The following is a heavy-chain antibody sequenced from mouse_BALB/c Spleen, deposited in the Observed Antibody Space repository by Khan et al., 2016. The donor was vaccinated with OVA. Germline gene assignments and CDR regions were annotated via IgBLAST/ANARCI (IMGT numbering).Heavy chain of an antibody. CDR1: GFTFSSFG. CDR3: ARSYFYGYYFDQ. Sequence: EVELVESGGGLVQPGGSRKLSCVASGFTFSSFGMHWVRQAPEKGLGWVAYISGDSYTIYYTDTVKGRFTISRDNPKNTLFLQMTSLRSEDMAMYYCARSYFYGYYFDQWGQGTTLTVSS. CDR2: ISGDSYTI. J-gene: IGHJ2*01. D-gene: IGHD1-1*01. V-gene: IGHV5-17*02.